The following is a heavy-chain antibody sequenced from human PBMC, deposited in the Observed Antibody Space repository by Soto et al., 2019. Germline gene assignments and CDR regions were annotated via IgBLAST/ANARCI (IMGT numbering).Heavy chain of an antibody. CDR2: INHSGST. Sequence: SETLSLTCAVYGGSFSGYYWSWIRQPPGKGLEWIGEINHSGSTNYNPSLKSRVTISVDTSKNQFSLKLSSATAADTAVYYCARGLGYYYGSGSYGTYYYYYGMDVWGQGTTVTVSS. CDR3: ARGLGYYYGSGSYGTYYYYYGMDV. D-gene: IGHD3-10*01. J-gene: IGHJ6*02. CDR1: GGSFSGYY. V-gene: IGHV4-34*01.